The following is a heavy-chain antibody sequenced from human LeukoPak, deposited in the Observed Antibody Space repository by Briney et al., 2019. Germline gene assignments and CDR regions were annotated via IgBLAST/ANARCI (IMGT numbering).Heavy chain of an antibody. CDR1: GFTFDDYG. D-gene: IGHD1-1*01. CDR3: ARGSQLELDYFDY. CDR2: INWNGSST. J-gene: IGHJ4*02. V-gene: IGHV3-20*04. Sequence: GGSLRLSCAASGFTFDDYGVSWVRQAPGKGLEWVSGINWNGSSTGYADSVKGRFTISRDNAKNSLYLQMNSLRAEDTAFYYCARGSQLELDYFDYWGQGTLVTVSS.